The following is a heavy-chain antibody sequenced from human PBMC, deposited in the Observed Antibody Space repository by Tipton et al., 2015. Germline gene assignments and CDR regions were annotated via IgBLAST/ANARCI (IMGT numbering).Heavy chain of an antibody. V-gene: IGHV4-61*01. CDR3: ARGQDETTSGEYFTH. D-gene: IGHD4-17*01. Sequence: TLSLTCSVSGASVSSGFYYWTWIRQPPGKGLEWIGYVFVPGSTNFNPSLRSRVTISVDTSKNQFSLELTSVTAADRGMYFCARGQDETTSGEYFTHWGQGTLVTVSS. J-gene: IGHJ1*01. CDR2: VFVPGST. CDR1: GASVSSGFYY.